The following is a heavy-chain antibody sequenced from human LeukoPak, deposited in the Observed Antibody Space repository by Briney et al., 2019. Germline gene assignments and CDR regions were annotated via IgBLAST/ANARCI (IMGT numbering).Heavy chain of an antibody. Sequence: PSETLSLTCTVSAVSISSSNYYWSWIRQPPGKGLEWIGYIFYSGSTNYNPSLKSQVTISVDTSKNQFSLKLNSVTAADTAVYYCAREGNYYDSRDAFDIWGQGTMVTVSS. CDR1: AVSISSSNYY. D-gene: IGHD3-22*01. CDR2: IFYSGST. J-gene: IGHJ3*02. CDR3: AREGNYYDSRDAFDI. V-gene: IGHV4-61*01.